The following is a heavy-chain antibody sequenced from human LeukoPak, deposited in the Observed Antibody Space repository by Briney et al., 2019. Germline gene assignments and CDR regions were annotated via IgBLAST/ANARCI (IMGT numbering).Heavy chain of an antibody. J-gene: IGHJ3*02. V-gene: IGHV4-39*07. CDR1: GGSISSSSYY. Sequence: SETLSLTCTVSGGSISSSSYYWGWIRQPPGKGLEWIGSIYYSGSTYYNPSLKSRVTISVDTSKNQFSLKLSPVTAADTAVYYCARANFWSGSSVFDIWGQGTMVTVSS. D-gene: IGHD3-3*01. CDR3: ARANFWSGSSVFDI. CDR2: IYYSGST.